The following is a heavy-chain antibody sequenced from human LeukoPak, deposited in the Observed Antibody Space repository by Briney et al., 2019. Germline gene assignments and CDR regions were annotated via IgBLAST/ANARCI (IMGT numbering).Heavy chain of an antibody. CDR3: ARPRGPADAFDI. CDR2: ISSSSTYT. V-gene: IGHV3-21*01. CDR1: GFIFSSYS. J-gene: IGHJ3*02. D-gene: IGHD3-16*01. Sequence: PGGSLRLSCAASGFIFSSYSMNWVRQAPGKGLEWVSSISSSSTYTYYADSVKGRFTISRDSAKNSLYLQMNSLRAEDTAVYYCARPRGPADAFDIWGQGTMVTVSS.